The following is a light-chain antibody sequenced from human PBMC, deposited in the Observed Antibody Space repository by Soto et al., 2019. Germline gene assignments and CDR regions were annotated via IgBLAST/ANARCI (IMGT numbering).Light chain of an antibody. CDR3: QQYNNWT. V-gene: IGKV3-15*01. CDR1: QSVSSN. CDR2: GAS. Sequence: EILITQSPATLSVSPGERATLSCRASQSVSSNLAWYQQKPGQAPRLLIYGASNRATGIPARFSGSGSGTEFPLTISSLQSEDFAVYYCQQYNNWTFGQGTKVDIK. J-gene: IGKJ1*01.